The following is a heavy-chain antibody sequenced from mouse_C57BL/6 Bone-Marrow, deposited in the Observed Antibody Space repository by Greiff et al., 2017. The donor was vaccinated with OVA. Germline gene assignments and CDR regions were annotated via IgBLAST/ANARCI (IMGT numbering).Heavy chain of an antibody. CDR1: GFTFSSYA. J-gene: IGHJ2*01. V-gene: IGHV5-4*01. Sequence: EVQLVESGGGLVKPGGSLKLSCAASGFTFSSYAMSWVRQTPEKRLEWVATISDGGSYTYYPDNVQGRFTISRDNAKNNLYLQMSHLKSEDTDMSYCARDPYFTTVVAPFDYWGQGTTLTVSS. CDR2: ISDGGSYT. CDR3: ARDPYFTTVVAPFDY. D-gene: IGHD1-1*01.